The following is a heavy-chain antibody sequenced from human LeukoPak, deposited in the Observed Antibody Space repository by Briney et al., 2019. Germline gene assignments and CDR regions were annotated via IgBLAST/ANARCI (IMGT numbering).Heavy chain of an antibody. D-gene: IGHD3-22*01. CDR3: AKAYDSSGYYYDF. CDR1: GFTFSNYA. J-gene: IGHJ4*02. CDR2: ISGSGNRT. V-gene: IGHV3-23*01. Sequence: GSQRLSCAASGFTFSNYAMTWGRQVPGKGLEWVSSISGSGNRTYYAGSVKGQFTISRDNSKNTLYLQMNSLRAEDTAVYYCAKAYDSSGYYYDFWGQGTLVTVSS.